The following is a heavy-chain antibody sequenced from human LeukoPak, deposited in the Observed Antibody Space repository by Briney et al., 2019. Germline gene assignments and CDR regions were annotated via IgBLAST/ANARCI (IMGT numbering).Heavy chain of an antibody. Sequence: SVKVSCKASGGTFSSYAISWVRQAPGQGLEWMGGIIPIFGTANYAQKFQGRVTITADESTSTAYMELSSLRSEDTAVYYCASNTYDFWSGYSQDPLDYWGQGTLVTVSS. CDR2: IIPIFGTA. D-gene: IGHD3-3*01. J-gene: IGHJ4*02. CDR1: GGTFSSYA. CDR3: ASNTYDFWSGYSQDPLDY. V-gene: IGHV1-69*01.